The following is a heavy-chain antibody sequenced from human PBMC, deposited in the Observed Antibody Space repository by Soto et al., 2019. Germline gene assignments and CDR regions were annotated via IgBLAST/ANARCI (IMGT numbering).Heavy chain of an antibody. CDR1: GFPFSSYV. CDR3: AKDSNKYSSSLRGRYFDY. D-gene: IGHD4-4*01. J-gene: IGHJ4*02. CDR2: ISGGGSNT. Sequence: EVQLLESGGGLVQRGGSLRLSCAASGFPFSSYVMSWVRQAPGKGLEWVSGISGGGSNTFYADYVKGRFTISRVNSKNTLLLQMNSLGAEDTAVYYCAKDSNKYSSSLRGRYFDYWGQGIGVTVSS. V-gene: IGHV3-23*01.